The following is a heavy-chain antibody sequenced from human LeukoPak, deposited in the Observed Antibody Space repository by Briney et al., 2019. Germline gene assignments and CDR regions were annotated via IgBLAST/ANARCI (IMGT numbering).Heavy chain of an antibody. CDR1: GYTFTSYG. CDR3: AKTRNHAFDI. V-gene: IGHV1-18*01. Sequence: ASVKVSCKASGYTFTSYGISWVRQAPGRGLEWMGWLSASDGNTNYAQKLQGRVTMTTDTSTSTVYMELRSLRSDDTAVYYCAKTRNHAFDIWGQGTMVTVSS. D-gene: IGHD1-14*01. CDR2: LSASDGNT. J-gene: IGHJ3*02.